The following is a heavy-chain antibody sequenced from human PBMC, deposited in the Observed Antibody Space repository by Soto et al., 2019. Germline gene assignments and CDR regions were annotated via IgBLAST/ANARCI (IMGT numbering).Heavy chain of an antibody. D-gene: IGHD2-2*01. J-gene: IGHJ5*02. V-gene: IGHV1-18*01. CDR3: ARVVPGAEAWFGP. Sequence: ASVKVSCKASAYTFISYGISWVRQAPGQPLEWLGWISLYSDGTNYAQKFQGRVSMTTDTSTTTAYMELRSLRSDDTAVYYCARVVPGAEAWFGPSGQGTLVTLSS. CDR1: AYTFISYG. CDR2: ISLYSDGT.